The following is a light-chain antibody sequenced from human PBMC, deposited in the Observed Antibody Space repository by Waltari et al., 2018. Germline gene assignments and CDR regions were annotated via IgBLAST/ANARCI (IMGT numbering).Light chain of an antibody. J-gene: IGLJ2*01. V-gene: IGLV3-21*02. Sequence: SYVLTQPPSVSVAPGQTARVTCGGNNIGRKSVHWYRQRPGQAPILVLYDDSDRPSGIPDRFSGSNSGNTATLTISRVEAGDEADYYCQVWDGSTDVVFGGGTKLTVL. CDR3: QVWDGSTDVV. CDR1: NIGRKS. CDR2: DDS.